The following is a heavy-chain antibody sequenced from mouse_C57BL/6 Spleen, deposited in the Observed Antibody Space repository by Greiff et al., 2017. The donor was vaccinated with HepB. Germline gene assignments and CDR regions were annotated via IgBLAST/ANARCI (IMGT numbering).Heavy chain of an antibody. J-gene: IGHJ4*01. CDR2: INPNNGGT. D-gene: IGHD2-1*01. Sequence: EVQLQQSGPELVKPGASVKMSCKASGYTFTDYNMHWVKQSHGKSLEWIGYINPNNGGTSYNQKFKGKATLTVNKSSSTAYMELRSLTSEDSAVYYCARSGNYPLYAMDYWGQGTSVTVSS. V-gene: IGHV1-22*01. CDR1: GYTFTDYN. CDR3: ARSGNYPLYAMDY.